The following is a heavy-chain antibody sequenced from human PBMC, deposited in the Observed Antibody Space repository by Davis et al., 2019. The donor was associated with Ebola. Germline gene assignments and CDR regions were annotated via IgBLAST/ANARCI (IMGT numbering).Heavy chain of an antibody. V-gene: IGHV5-51*01. CDR1: GYSFTSYW. CDR2: IYPGDSDP. CDR3: ARLPSVTIFGSVGYYYYYMDV. J-gene: IGHJ6*03. D-gene: IGHD3-3*01. Sequence: VESLKIPCKGSGYSFTSYWIGWVRKMPGKGLEVMGIIYPGDSDPRYSPSFSGQVTISADKSISTAYLQWSSLKASDTAMYYCARLPSVTIFGSVGYYYYYMDVWGKGTTVTVSS.